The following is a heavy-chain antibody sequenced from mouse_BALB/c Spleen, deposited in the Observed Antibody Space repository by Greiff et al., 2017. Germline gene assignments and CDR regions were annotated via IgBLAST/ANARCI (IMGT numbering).Heavy chain of an antibody. CDR2: IDPENGNT. CDR3: ARWGVYWYFDV. Sequence: EVKLVESGAELVRPGALVKLSCKASGFNIKDYYMHWVKQRPEQGLEWIGWIDPENGNTIYDPKFQGKASITADTSSNTAYLQLSSLTSEDTAVYYCARWGVYWYFDVWGAGTTVTVSS. J-gene: IGHJ1*01. V-gene: IGHV14-1*02. CDR1: GFNIKDYY.